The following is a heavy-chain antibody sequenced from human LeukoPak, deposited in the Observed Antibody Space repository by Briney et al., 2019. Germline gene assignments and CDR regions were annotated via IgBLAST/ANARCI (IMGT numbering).Heavy chain of an antibody. Sequence: PGGSLRLSCAASGFTFSSYSMNWVRQAPGKGLEWVSSISSSSSYIYYADSVKGRFTISRDNAKNSLYLQMNSLRAEDTAVYYCARDRTSGSYSLDYWGQGTLVTVSS. CDR3: ARDRTSGSYSLDY. V-gene: IGHV3-21*01. CDR1: GFTFSSYS. J-gene: IGHJ4*02. CDR2: ISSSSSYI. D-gene: IGHD1-26*01.